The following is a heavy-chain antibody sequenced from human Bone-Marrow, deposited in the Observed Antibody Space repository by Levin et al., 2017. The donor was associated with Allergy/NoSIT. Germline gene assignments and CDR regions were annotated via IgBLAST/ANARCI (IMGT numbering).Heavy chain of an antibody. CDR2: IYYSGST. CDR3: ARDRVVASSGTYYYYGMAV. Sequence: SQTLSLTCIVSGASISSYHWSWIRQPPGKGLEWLGYIYYSGSTNYNPSLKSRVTMSVDTSRNQFSLTLNSVTAADTAVYYCARDRVVASSGTYYYYGMAVWGQGTTVTVSS. V-gene: IGHV4-59*01. J-gene: IGHJ6*02. CDR1: GASISSYH. D-gene: IGHD2-15*01.